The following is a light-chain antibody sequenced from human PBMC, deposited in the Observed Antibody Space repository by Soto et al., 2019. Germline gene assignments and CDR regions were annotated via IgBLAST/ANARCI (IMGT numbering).Light chain of an antibody. V-gene: IGKV1-39*01. CDR2: AAS. CDR1: QSIGKH. J-gene: IGKJ1*01. CDR3: QKYKSAHWT. Sequence: DIQMTQSPSSLSASVGDRVTITCRASQSIGKHLNWYQQKPGKAPKFLIYAASSLQSGVPSRFSGTGSGTDFTLTVNSLQHEDFDTYYCQKYKSAHWTLGQGTKVDLK.